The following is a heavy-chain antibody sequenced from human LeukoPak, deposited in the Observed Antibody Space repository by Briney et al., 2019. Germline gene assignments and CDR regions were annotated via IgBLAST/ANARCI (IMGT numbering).Heavy chain of an antibody. CDR2: INHSGST. Sequence: PSETLSLTCAVYGGSFSGYYWSWIRQPPGKGLEWIGEINHSGSTNYNPSLKSRVTISVDTSKNQFSLKLSSVTAADTAVYYCARQRTMINYWGQGTLVTVSS. CDR1: GGSFSGYY. V-gene: IGHV4-34*01. D-gene: IGHD3-22*01. J-gene: IGHJ4*02. CDR3: ARQRTMINY.